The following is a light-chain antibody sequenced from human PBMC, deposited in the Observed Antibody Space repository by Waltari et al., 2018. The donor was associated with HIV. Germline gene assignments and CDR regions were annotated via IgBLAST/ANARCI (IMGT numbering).Light chain of an antibody. CDR1: SSDCGGYDY. CDR3: CSYAGTYTYV. Sequence: QSALPQSRSVSGSPGPTVTIPCTRTSSDCGGYDYVSLFQQPPDKAPKLIIYDVGQRPSGVPDRFSGSKSGNTAFLTISGLQAEDEADYYCCSYAGTYTYVFGSGTEVTAL. V-gene: IGLV2-11*01. J-gene: IGLJ1*01. CDR2: DVG.